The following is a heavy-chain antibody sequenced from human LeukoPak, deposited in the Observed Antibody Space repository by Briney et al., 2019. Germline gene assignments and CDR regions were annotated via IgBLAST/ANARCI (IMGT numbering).Heavy chain of an antibody. CDR1: GGSFSGYY. CDR3: ARGLRSVISSGHWFAP. CDR2: INHSEST. Sequence: SETLSLTCAVSGGSFSGYYWSWVRQPPGKGLEWIGEINHSESTNYNPSLKSRVSISVDTSKNRLSLKVTSVTAADTAVYYCARGLRSVISSGHWFAPWGQGSLVTVSS. V-gene: IGHV4-34*01. J-gene: IGHJ5*02. D-gene: IGHD2-15*01.